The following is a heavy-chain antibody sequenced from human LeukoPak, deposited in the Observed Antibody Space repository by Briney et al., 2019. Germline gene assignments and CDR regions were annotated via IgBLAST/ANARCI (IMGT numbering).Heavy chain of an antibody. D-gene: IGHD3-3*01. CDR1: GGSFSGYY. J-gene: IGHJ4*02. Sequence: SETLSLTCAVYGGSFSGYYWSWIRQPPGKGLEWIGEINHSGSTNYNPPLKSRVTISVDTSKNQFSLKLSSVTAADTAVYYCARGKGITIFGVPRYFDYWGQGTLVTVPS. CDR2: INHSGST. CDR3: ARGKGITIFGVPRYFDY. V-gene: IGHV4-34*01.